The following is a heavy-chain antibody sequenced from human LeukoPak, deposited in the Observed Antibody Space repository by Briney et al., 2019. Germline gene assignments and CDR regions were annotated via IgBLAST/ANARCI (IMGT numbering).Heavy chain of an antibody. Sequence: SETLSLTCAVYGGAFRGYYWSWIRQPPGKGLEWIGEINHSGSTNYNPSLKSRVTISVDTSKDQVSLQPSSVTAADTAVYYCASDTPDIVVVPAALGWWFDPWGQRTLGTVSS. D-gene: IGHD2-2*01. CDR1: GGAFRGYY. CDR3: ASDTPDIVVVPAALGWWFDP. J-gene: IGHJ5*02. V-gene: IGHV4-34*01. CDR2: INHSGST.